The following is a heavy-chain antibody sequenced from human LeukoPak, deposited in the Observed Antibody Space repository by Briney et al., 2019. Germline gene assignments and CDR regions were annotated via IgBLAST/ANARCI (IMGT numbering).Heavy chain of an antibody. CDR2: INDSGSI. V-gene: IGHV4-34*01. CDR3: ARGRRW. CDR1: GGSSSGYY. J-gene: IGHJ4*02. D-gene: IGHD5-24*01. Sequence: KPSETLSLTCAVYGGSSSGYYWTWIRQPPGKGLEWIGEINDSGSINYNPTLKSRVTISVDTSKNQFSLKLTSVTAADTAVYYCARGRRWWGQGTLVTVSS.